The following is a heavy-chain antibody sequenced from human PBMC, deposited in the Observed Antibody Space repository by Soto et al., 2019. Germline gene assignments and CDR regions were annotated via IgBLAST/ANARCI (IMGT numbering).Heavy chain of an antibody. CDR3: ARMNVDSYQFYYAMDV. J-gene: IGHJ6*02. CDR2: IFSDNER. Sequence: SGPTLVNPTETLTLTCAVSGFSLTTGKMGVSWIRQPPGKALEWLAHIFSDNERSYSTSLQGRLTISKDTSGSQVVLSMTNVDPVDTATYYCARMNVDSYQFYYAMDVWGQGTTVTVSS. D-gene: IGHD4-17*01. V-gene: IGHV2-26*01. CDR1: GFSLTTGKMG.